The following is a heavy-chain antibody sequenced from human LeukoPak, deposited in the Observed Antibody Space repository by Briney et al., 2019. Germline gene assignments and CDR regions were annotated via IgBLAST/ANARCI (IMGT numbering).Heavy chain of an antibody. V-gene: IGHV1-69*13. CDR3: ARDGYSYGYGHHNFDY. D-gene: IGHD5-18*01. CDR1: GGTFSSYA. Sequence: ASVKVSCKASGGTFSSYAISWVRQAPGQGLEWMGGIIPIFGTANYAQKFQGRVTITADESTSTAYMELSSLRSEDTAVYYCARDGYSYGYGHHNFDYWGQGTLVTVSS. CDR2: IIPIFGTA. J-gene: IGHJ4*02.